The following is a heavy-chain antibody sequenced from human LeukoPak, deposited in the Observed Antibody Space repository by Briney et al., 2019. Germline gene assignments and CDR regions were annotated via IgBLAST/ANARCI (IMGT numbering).Heavy chain of an antibody. V-gene: IGHV3-23*01. Sequence: GGSLRLSCAASGFTFSNYAMSWVRQAPGKGLEWVSAISGSGGSTNYAASVKGLFTMSRDNSKHTLYLQMNSLRAEDTAVYYCAKDFRWSTVTANWFDPWGQGTLVTVSS. J-gene: IGHJ5*02. CDR2: ISGSGGST. CDR1: GFTFSNYA. D-gene: IGHD4-17*01. CDR3: AKDFRWSTVTANWFDP.